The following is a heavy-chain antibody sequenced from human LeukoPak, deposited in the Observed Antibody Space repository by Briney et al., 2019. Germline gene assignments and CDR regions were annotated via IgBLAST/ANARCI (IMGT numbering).Heavy chain of an antibody. CDR1: GYTFTGYY. J-gene: IGHJ4*02. CDR2: INPNSGGT. Sequence: GASVKVSCKASGYTFTGYYMHWVRQAPGQGLEWMGWINPNSGGTNYAQKFQGRVTMTRDTSTSTVYMELSSLRSEDTAVYYCARDSAYDSSGYYSGTFDYWGQGTLVTVSS. V-gene: IGHV1-2*02. CDR3: ARDSAYDSSGYYSGTFDY. D-gene: IGHD3-22*01.